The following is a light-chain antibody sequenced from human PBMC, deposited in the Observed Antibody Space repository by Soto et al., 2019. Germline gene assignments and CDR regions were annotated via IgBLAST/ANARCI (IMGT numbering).Light chain of an antibody. V-gene: IGLV2-23*01. CDR3: CSYAGSSAYVL. CDR2: EAT. Sequence: QSALAQPASVSGSPGQSITISCTGTSSDVGSSNLVSWYQQYPRKAPKLIIYEATKRPSGVSNRFSGSKSGNAASLTITNLQADDEADYHCCSYAGSSAYVLFGGGTKLTVL. CDR1: SSDVGSSNL. J-gene: IGLJ3*02.